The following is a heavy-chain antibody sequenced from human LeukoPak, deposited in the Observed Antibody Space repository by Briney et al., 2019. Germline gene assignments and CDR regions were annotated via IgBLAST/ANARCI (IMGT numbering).Heavy chain of an antibody. CDR3: TRHGGRDYYDSSEDAFDI. J-gene: IGHJ3*02. D-gene: IGHD3-22*01. V-gene: IGHV3-73*01. Sequence: GGSLRLSCAASGFTFSSYWMSWVRQASGKGLEWVGRIRSKAHSYATAYAASVGGRFTISRDDSKQTAYLQMSSLKTEDWGVYYCTRHGGRDYYDSSEDAFDIWGQGTMVIVSS. CDR2: IRSKAHSYAT. CDR1: GFTFSSYW.